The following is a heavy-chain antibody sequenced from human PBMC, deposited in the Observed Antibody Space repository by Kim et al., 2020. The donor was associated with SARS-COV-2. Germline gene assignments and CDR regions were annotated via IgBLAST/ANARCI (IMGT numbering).Heavy chain of an antibody. J-gene: IGHJ4*02. V-gene: IGHV3-64D*09. D-gene: IGHD6-19*01. Sequence: SVKGRFTISRDNSKNTLYLQMSSLRAEDMAVYYCVKGIAVAGTVLGSPFDYWGQGTLVTVSS. CDR3: VKGIAVAGTVLGSPFDY.